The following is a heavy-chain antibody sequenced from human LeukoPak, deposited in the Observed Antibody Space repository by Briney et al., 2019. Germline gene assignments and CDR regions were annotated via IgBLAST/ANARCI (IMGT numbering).Heavy chain of an antibody. CDR1: GFTFTSSA. CDR2: ISNSGGST. Sequence: GGSLRLSCAASGFTFTSSAMSWVRQAPGKGLEWVSAISNSGGSTYYADSVKGRFTISRDNSKNTLYLQMNSLRVEDTAVYYCAKDGGGSSWYAASWGQGILVTVSS. J-gene: IGHJ4*02. CDR3: AKDGGGSSWYAAS. V-gene: IGHV3-23*01. D-gene: IGHD6-13*01.